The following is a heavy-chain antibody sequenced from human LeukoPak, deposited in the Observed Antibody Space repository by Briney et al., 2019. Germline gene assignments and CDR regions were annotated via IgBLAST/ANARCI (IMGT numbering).Heavy chain of an antibody. V-gene: IGHV4-34*01. CDR2: INHSGST. Sequence: SETLSLTCAVYGGSFSGYYWSWIRQPPGKGLEWIGEINHSGSTNYNPSLKSRVTISVDTSKNQFSLKLSSVTAADTAVYYCARGLGSDWGNWGQGTLVTVSS. CDR3: ARGLGSDWGN. J-gene: IGHJ4*02. CDR1: GGSFSGYY. D-gene: IGHD6-19*01.